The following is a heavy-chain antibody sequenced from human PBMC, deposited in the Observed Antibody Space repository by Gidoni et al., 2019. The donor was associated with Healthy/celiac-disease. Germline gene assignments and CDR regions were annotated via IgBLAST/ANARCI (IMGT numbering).Heavy chain of an antibody. CDR3: ARAIRIAAAAPFDY. CDR1: GGSLTSSSYY. CDR2: IYYSGST. Sequence: QLQLQESGPGLVKPSETLSLTCTVSGGSLTSSSYYWGWIRQPPGKGLEWIGSIYYSGSTYYNPSLKSRVTISVDTSKNQFSLKLSSVTAADTAVYYCARAIRIAAAAPFDYWGQGTLVTVSS. D-gene: IGHD6-13*01. J-gene: IGHJ4*02. V-gene: IGHV4-39*07.